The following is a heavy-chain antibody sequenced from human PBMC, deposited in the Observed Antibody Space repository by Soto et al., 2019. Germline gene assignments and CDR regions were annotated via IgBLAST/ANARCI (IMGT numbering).Heavy chain of an antibody. CDR2: INHGGSA. J-gene: IGHJ4*02. CDR3: APVRQFDKHFSL. Sequence: SETLSLTCAVYGGSFSNYYWSWIRQPPGKGLEWIGEINHGGSAQCNPSLKSRVSISLDTSKNQFILTMTSVTAADTAVYYCAPVRQFDKHFSLWGQGTPVTVS. D-gene: IGHD3-10*01. V-gene: IGHV4-34*01. CDR1: GGSFSNYY.